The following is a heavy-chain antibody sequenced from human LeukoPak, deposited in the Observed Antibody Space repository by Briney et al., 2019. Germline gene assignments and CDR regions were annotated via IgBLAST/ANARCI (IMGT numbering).Heavy chain of an antibody. CDR1: GFTFSSYW. J-gene: IGHJ4*02. Sequence: PGGSLRLSCAASGFTFSSYWMSWVRQAPGKGLEWVANIKQDGSEKYYVDSVKGRFTISRDNAKNSLYLQMNSLRAEDTAVYYCARERWELGYYFDYWGQGTLVTASS. CDR3: ARERWELGYYFDY. D-gene: IGHD1-26*01. V-gene: IGHV3-7*01. CDR2: IKQDGSEK.